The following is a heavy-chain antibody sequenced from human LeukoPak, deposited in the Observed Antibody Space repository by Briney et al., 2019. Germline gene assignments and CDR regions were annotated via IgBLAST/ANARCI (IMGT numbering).Heavy chain of an antibody. Sequence: SETLSLTCTVSGDSISNYYWSWIRQPPGKGLEWIANMHYTGNTNYNPSLKSRVTISVDTCKSHLSLRLTSVTASDTAVYYCAEHGMVNPAYYFDYWGQGTLVTVSS. V-gene: IGHV4-59*08. D-gene: IGHD5-18*01. CDR3: AEHGMVNPAYYFDY. CDR2: MHYTGNT. J-gene: IGHJ4*02. CDR1: GDSISNYY.